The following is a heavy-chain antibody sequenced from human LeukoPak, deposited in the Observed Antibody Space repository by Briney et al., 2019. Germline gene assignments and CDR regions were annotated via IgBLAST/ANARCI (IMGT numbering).Heavy chain of an antibody. CDR1: GFTFRDYW. J-gene: IGHJ5*02. D-gene: IGHD5-24*01. CDR3: ARASNPWLQLT. V-gene: IGHV3-7*05. Sequence: PGGSLRLSCAASGFTFRDYWMISGRQAPRKGLEWVGNIKQDGSVNRYADSVRGRFTISRDNAQTSVYLQMNSLRAEDTAVYYCARASNPWLQLTWGQGTLVTVSS. CDR2: IKQDGSVN.